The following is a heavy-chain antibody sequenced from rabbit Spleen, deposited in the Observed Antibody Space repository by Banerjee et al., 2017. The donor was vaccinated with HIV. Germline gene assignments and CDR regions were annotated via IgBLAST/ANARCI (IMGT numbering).Heavy chain of an antibody. V-gene: IGHV1S47*01. Sequence: ELVESGGGLVQPGESLKLSCKVSGIDFSSYGISWVRQAPGKGPEWIACIVNGNGNTYYASWVNGRFTISRSTSLATVTLQVTSLTVADTATYFCAREDYAGAAGYGYDLWGPGTLVTVS. D-gene: IGHD6-1*01. J-gene: IGHJ6*01. CDR3: AREDYAGAAGYGYDL. CDR1: GIDFSSYG. CDR2: IVNGNGNT.